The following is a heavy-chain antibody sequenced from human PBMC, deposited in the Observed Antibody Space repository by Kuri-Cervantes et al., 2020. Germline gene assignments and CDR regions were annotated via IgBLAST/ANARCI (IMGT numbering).Heavy chain of an antibody. J-gene: IGHJ3*02. V-gene: IGHV4-34*01. CDR1: GGSFSGYF. CDR3: ARSIVVVITAINALDI. CDR2: INHSGST. Sequence: SETLSLTCAVYGGSFSGYFWSWIRQPPGKGLEWIGEINHSGSTNYNPSLKSRVTISVDTSKNQFSLKLSSVTAADTAVYYCARSIVVVITAINALDIWGRGTMVTVSS. D-gene: IGHD2-15*01.